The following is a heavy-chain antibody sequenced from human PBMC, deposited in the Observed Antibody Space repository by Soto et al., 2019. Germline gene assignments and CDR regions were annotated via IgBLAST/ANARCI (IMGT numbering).Heavy chain of an antibody. D-gene: IGHD3-10*01. CDR1: GGSINSGDYY. CDR2: IFHSGST. CDR3: ARDRYYGSGTYYNFYSGMDV. Sequence: PSETLSLTCTVSGGSINSGDYYWTCFRQPPGKGLEWIGNIFHSGSTYYTPSLQSRVTISLDTSKNHFSLKLSSVTPADTAVYYCARDRYYGSGTYYNFYSGMDVWGQGTTVTVSS. J-gene: IGHJ6*02. V-gene: IGHV4-30-4*01.